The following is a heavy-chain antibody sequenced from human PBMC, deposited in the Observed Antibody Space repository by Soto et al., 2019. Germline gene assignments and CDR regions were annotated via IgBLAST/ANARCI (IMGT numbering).Heavy chain of an antibody. Sequence: QLQLQESGPGLVKPSETLSLTCTVSGGSISSSSYYWGWIRQPPGKGLEWIGSIYYSGSTYYNPSLKSRVPLSVDTSKDQFSLKLSSATAADTAVYYCARRRYDILTGQPGPFDYWGQGTLVTVSS. CDR3: ARRRYDILTGQPGPFDY. J-gene: IGHJ4*02. CDR2: IYYSGST. V-gene: IGHV4-39*01. CDR1: GGSISSSSYY. D-gene: IGHD3-9*01.